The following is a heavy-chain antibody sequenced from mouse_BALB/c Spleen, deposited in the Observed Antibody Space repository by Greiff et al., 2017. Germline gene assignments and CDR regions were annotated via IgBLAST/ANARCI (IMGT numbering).Heavy chain of an antibody. Sequence: VQLQQSGAELVKPGASVKLSCTASGFNIKDTYMHWVKQRPEQGLEWIGRIDPANGNTKYDPKFQGKATITADTSSNTAYLQLSSLTSEDTAVYYCARGGSSYGGYYYAMDYWGQGTSVTVSS. D-gene: IGHD1-1*01. J-gene: IGHJ4*01. V-gene: IGHV14-3*02. CDR3: ARGGSSYGGYYYAMDY. CDR2: IDPANGNT. CDR1: GFNIKDTY.